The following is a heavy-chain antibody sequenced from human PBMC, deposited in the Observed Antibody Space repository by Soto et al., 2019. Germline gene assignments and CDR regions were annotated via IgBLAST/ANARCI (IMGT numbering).Heavy chain of an antibody. CDR1: GFTFSSSA. V-gene: IGHV3-23*01. D-gene: IGHD3-10*01. J-gene: IGHJ1*01. Sequence: LRLSCAASGFTFSSSAMSWVRQAPGKGLEWVSAISGTGVSTYYVDSVKGRFSISRDNSKDTLYLQMNSLRAEDTALYYCAKDLRHQMHELHHWGQGTLVTVSS. CDR2: ISGTGVST. CDR3: AKDLRHQMHELHH.